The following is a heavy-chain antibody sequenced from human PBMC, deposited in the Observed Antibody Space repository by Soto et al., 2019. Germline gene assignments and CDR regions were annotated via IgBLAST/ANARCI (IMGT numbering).Heavy chain of an antibody. CDR2: IIPIFGTA. D-gene: IGHD6-13*01. CDR1: GGTFSSYA. J-gene: IGHJ4*02. V-gene: IGHV1-69*13. CDR3: ARGGRSSSWYGYFDY. Sequence: GASVKVSCKASGGTFSSYAISWVRQAPGQGLEWMGGIIPIFGTANYAQKFQGRVTITADESTSTAYMELSSLRSEDTAVYYCARGGRSSSWYGYFDYWGQGTLVTVSS.